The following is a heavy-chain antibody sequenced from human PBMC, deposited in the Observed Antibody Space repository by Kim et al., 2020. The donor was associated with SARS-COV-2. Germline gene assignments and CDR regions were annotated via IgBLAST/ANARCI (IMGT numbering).Heavy chain of an antibody. CDR3: ARGRIVGAVFDY. D-gene: IGHD1-26*01. J-gene: IGHJ4*02. CDR1: GYTFTSYA. V-gene: IGHV1-3*01. Sequence: ASVKVSCKASGYTFTSYAMHWVRQAPGQRLEWMGWINAGNGNTKYSQNFQGRVTITRDTSASTVYMELSSLRSEDTSVYYCARGRIVGAVFDYWGQGTLVTVSS. CDR2: INAGNGNT.